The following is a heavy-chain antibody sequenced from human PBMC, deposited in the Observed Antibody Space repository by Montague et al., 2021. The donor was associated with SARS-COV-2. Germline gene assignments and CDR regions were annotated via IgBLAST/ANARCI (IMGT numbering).Heavy chain of an antibody. CDR3: ARVPVPAATDYYYYYMDV. CDR2: IYYSGST. CDR1: GGSVSSGTYY. J-gene: IGHJ6*03. V-gene: IGHV4-61*01. D-gene: IGHD2-2*01. Sequence: SETLSLTCIVSGGSVSSGTYYWSWIRQPPGKGLEWIGYIYYSGSTNYSPSLKSRVTISVDTSKNQFSLKLSSVTAADTAVYYCARVPVPAATDYYYYYMDVWGKGTTVTVSS.